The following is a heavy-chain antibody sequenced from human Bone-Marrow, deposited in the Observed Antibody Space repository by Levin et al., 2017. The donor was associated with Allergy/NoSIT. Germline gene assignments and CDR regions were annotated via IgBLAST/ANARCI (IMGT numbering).Heavy chain of an antibody. CDR2: GFYSGSA. CDR3: ARRGGPIAVAGSWFDT. D-gene: IGHD6-19*01. V-gene: IGHV4-59*01. J-gene: IGHJ5*02. Sequence: SETLSLTCIVSGASISSYYWSWIRQPPGKGLEWIGYGFYSGSANYDPSLKSRVTISVDTSKNQFSLKLTFVTTADTAVYYCARRGGPIAVAGSWFDTWGQGTLVTVSS. CDR1: GASISSYY.